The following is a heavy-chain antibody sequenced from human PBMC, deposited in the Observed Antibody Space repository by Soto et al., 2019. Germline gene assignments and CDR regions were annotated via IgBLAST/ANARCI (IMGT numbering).Heavy chain of an antibody. CDR3: AKDYYVSGSYEVPIYYIDF. J-gene: IGHJ4*02. CDR2: ISGSGGST. D-gene: IGHD3-10*01. Sequence: PGGSLRLSCAASGFTFSSYAMSWVRQAPGKGLEWVSAISGSGGSTYYADSVKGRFTISRDNSKNTLYLQMNSLRAEDTAVYYCAKDYYVSGSYEVPIYYIDFWGQGTLVSVSS. CDR1: GFTFSSYA. V-gene: IGHV3-23*01.